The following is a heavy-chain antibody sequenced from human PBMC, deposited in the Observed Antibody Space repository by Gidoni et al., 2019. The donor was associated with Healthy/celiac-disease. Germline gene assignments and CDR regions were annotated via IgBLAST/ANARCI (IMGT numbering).Heavy chain of an antibody. CDR2: INPNSGGT. CDR1: GYTFTGHY. V-gene: IGHV1-2*06. J-gene: IGHJ3*02. Sequence: QVQLVQSGAEVKKPGSSVKVSCKASGYTFTGHYMHWVRQAPGQGLEWMGRINPNSGGTNYAQKFQGRVTMTRDTSISTAYMELSRLRSDDTAVYDCARVGGYYYDSSGKNDAFDIWGQGTMVTVSS. D-gene: IGHD3-22*01. CDR3: ARVGGYYYDSSGKNDAFDI.